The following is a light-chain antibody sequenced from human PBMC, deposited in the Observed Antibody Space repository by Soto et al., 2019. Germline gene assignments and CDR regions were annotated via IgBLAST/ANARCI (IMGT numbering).Light chain of an antibody. Sequence: EIVMTQSPANLSVSPGEEATLSCRASQSVSSDLTWYQHKPDQAPRLTIYGASPRATGVPVRFSGSGYGTVVILTVSSLQAEDCAVYFCQPYNLRWTFGQGIKVELK. V-gene: IGKV3-15*01. CDR3: QPYNLRWT. J-gene: IGKJ1*01. CDR1: QSVSSD. CDR2: GAS.